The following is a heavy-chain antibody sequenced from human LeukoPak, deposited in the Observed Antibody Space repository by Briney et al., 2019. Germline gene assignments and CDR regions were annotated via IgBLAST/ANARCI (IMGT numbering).Heavy chain of an antibody. CDR3: ARQVTGYSSSWYQFDP. J-gene: IGHJ5*02. D-gene: IGHD6-13*01. V-gene: IGHV4-59*08. CDR2: IYYSGST. CDR1: GGSISSYY. Sequence: SETLSLTCTVSGGSISSYYWSWIRQPPGKGLEWIGYIYYSGSTNYNPSLKSRVTISVDTSKNQFSLKLSSVTAADTAVYYCARQVTGYSSSWYQFDPWGQGILVTVSS.